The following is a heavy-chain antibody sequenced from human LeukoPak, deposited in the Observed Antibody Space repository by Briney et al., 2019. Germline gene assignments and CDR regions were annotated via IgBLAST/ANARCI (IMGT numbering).Heavy chain of an antibody. CDR1: GFTFDDYA. CDR2: ITWRSDRM. D-gene: IGHD1-26*01. J-gene: IGHJ4*02. Sequence: GGSLRLSCAASGFTFDDYAMHWVRQAPGKGLEGVSGITWRSDRMDYADSVKGRFTISRDNAKNSLYLQMNSLRAEDTALYFCARDNPGADYFQFWGQGTLVTVSS. V-gene: IGHV3-9*01. CDR3: ARDNPGADYFQF.